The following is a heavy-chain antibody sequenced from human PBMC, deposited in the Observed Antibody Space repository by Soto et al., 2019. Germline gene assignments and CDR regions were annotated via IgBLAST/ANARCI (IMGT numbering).Heavy chain of an antibody. CDR3: ARHFVGGCSGGSCYSLDY. V-gene: IGHV4-39*01. CDR2: IYYSGST. D-gene: IGHD2-15*01. Sequence: QLQLQESGPGLVKPSETLSLTCTVSGGSISSSSHYWGWIRQPPGKGLEWIGSIYYSGSTYYNPSLKSRVTISVDMSKNQFSLKLSSVTAADTAVYYCARHFVGGCSGGSCYSLDYWGQGTLLTVSS. J-gene: IGHJ4*02. CDR1: GGSISSSSHY.